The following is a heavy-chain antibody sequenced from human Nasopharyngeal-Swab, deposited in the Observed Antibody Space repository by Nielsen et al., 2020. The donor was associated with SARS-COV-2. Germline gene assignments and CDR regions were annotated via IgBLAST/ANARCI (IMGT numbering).Heavy chain of an antibody. D-gene: IGHD3-3*01. CDR3: ARARGRLYDFWTSLSWFDP. V-gene: IGHV4-61*01. Sequence: SETLSLTCTVSGGSVSSGSYYWSWIRQPPGKGLEWIGYIYYSGSTNYNPSLKSRVTISVDTSKNQFSLKLSSVTAADTAVYYCARARGRLYDFWTSLSWFDPWGQGTLVTVSS. CDR2: IYYSGST. CDR1: GGSVSSGSYY. J-gene: IGHJ5*02.